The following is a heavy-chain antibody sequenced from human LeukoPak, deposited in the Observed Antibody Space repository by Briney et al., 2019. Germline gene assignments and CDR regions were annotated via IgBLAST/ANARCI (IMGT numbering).Heavy chain of an antibody. CDR3: ARISMKNCSSTSCFHRTFDY. V-gene: IGHV4-34*01. Sequence: GSLRLSCAASGFTFSSYWMSWVRQAPGKGLEWIGEINHSGSTNYNPSLKSRVTISVDTSKNQFSLKLSSVTAADTAVYYCARISMKNCSSTSCFHRTFDYWGQGTLVTVSS. J-gene: IGHJ4*02. CDR1: GFTFSSYW. CDR2: INHSGST. D-gene: IGHD2-2*01.